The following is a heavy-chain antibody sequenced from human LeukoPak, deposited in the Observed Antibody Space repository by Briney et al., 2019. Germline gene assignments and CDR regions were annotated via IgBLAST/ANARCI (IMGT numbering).Heavy chain of an antibody. CDR2: MNPNSGNT. Sequence: ASVKVSCKASVYTFTSYDINWVRQATGQGLEWMGWMNPNSGNTGYAQKFQGRVTMTRNTSISTAYMELSSLRSEDTAVYYCARGTHGHYYDSSGDWFDPWGQGTLVTVSS. CDR1: VYTFTSYD. J-gene: IGHJ5*02. CDR3: ARGTHGHYYDSSGDWFDP. D-gene: IGHD3-22*01. V-gene: IGHV1-8*01.